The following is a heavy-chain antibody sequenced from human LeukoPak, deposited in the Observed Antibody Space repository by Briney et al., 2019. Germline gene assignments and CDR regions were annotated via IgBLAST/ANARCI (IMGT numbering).Heavy chain of an antibody. J-gene: IGHJ4*02. CDR2: IYSGGST. CDR3: AREQIAVAGKYYFDY. CDR1: GFAVSSYH. D-gene: IGHD6-19*01. V-gene: IGHV3-66*01. Sequence: GGSLRLSCVVSGFAVSSYHMTWVRQAPGKGLEWVSVIYSGGSTYHADSVKGRFTISRDNSKNTVYLQMNSLRVEDTAVFYCAREQIAVAGKYYFDYWGQGTLVTVSS.